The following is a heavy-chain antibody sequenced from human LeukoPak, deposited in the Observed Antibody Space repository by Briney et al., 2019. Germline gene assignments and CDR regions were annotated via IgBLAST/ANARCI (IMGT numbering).Heavy chain of an antibody. CDR2: IKYDGSEK. CDR1: GFSLSGFW. Sequence: GGSLRLSCVVSGFSLSGFWMSWVRQAPGKGLECVATIKYDGSEKYYVDSVKGRFTISRDNTKNSLFLQMNSLRAEDTATYYCARTNLFDYWGQGTLVTVSP. CDR3: ARTNLFDY. J-gene: IGHJ4*02. V-gene: IGHV3-7*03.